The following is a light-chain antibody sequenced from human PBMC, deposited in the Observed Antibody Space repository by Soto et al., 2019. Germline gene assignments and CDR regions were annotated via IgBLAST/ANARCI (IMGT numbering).Light chain of an antibody. Sequence: EIVLTQSPGTLSLSPGERATLSCRASQSVRSSYLAWYQQKPGRAPRLLIYGASNGATGIPDRFSGSGSGTDFTLTVSRLEPADFAVYFCQQYDTSPGTFGQGTKVEIK. V-gene: IGKV3-20*01. J-gene: IGKJ1*01. CDR3: QQYDTSPGT. CDR2: GAS. CDR1: QSVRSSY.